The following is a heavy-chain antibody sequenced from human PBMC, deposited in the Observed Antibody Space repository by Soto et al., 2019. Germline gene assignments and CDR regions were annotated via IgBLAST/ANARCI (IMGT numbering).Heavy chain of an antibody. CDR1: GGSISSYD. CDR2: IYYSGST. D-gene: IGHD3-16*01. V-gene: IGHV4-59*01. CDR3: ARILPMITPYGPFDY. J-gene: IGHJ4*02. Sequence: SETLSLTCTVSGGSISSYDWSWIRQTPGKGLEWIGYIYYSGSTNYNPSLKGRVTISVDTSKNQFSLKLSSVTAADTAVYYCARILPMITPYGPFDYWGQGTLVTVSS.